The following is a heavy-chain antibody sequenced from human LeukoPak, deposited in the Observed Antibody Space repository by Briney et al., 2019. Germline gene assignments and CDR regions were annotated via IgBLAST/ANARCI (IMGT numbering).Heavy chain of an antibody. V-gene: IGHV3-7*01. CDR2: INQDGSEK. CDR3: ARDGWGYGSGMLFDY. CDR1: GFTFSNYW. D-gene: IGHD3-10*01. Sequence: GGSLRLSCAASGFTFSNYWMNWVRQAPGKGLEWVANINQDGSEKFYVDSVKGRFTISRDNAKNSLYVQMNSLRAEDTAVYYCARDGWGYGSGMLFDYWGQGILVIVSS. J-gene: IGHJ4*02.